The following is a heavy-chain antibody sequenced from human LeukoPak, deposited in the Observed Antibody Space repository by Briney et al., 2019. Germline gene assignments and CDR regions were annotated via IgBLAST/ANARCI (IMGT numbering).Heavy chain of an antibody. D-gene: IGHD1-14*01. V-gene: IGHV3-30-3*01. CDR3: ARLNNNDMDV. J-gene: IGHJ6*02. CDR1: RFTFSTYP. Sequence: PGGSLRLSCAASRFTFSTYPIHWVRQAPAKGLEWVAVISSTGNSKYYADSVKGRFTISRDNSKNTLYLQMNNLRAEDTAVYYCARLNNNDMDVWGQGTTVTVSS. CDR2: ISSTGNSK.